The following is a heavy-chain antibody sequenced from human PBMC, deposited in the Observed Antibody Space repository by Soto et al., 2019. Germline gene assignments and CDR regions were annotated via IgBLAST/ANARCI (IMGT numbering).Heavy chain of an antibody. V-gene: IGHV4-39*07. J-gene: IGHJ6*02. D-gene: IGHD3-3*01. Sequence: SETLSLTCTVSGGSISSSSSYWGWIRQPPGKGLEWVGSIYYLGNTYYNTSLKSRVTISVDTSKNQFSLKLSSVTAADTTVYYCARLPYYDFWSGYSGHYYGMDVWGQGTTVTVSS. CDR3: ARLPYYDFWSGYSGHYYGMDV. CDR2: IYYLGNT. CDR1: GGSISSSSSY.